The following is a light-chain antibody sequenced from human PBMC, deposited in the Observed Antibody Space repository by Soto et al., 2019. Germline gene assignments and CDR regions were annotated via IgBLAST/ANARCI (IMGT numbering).Light chain of an antibody. CDR3: ISYTSINLYV. CDR2: DVS. Sequence: QSALTQPASVSGSPGQSISISCTGTSSDVGGYEYVSWYQHHAGKAPKLMIYDVSSRPSGVSSRFSGSKSGNTASLTISGLQAEEEADYYFISYTSINLYVLGTGTKVTVL. CDR1: SSDVGGYEY. J-gene: IGLJ1*01. V-gene: IGLV2-14*03.